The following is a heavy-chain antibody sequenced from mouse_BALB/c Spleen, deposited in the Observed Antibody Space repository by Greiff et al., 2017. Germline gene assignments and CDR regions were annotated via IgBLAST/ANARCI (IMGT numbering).Heavy chain of an antibody. CDR3: ATIFLDGYFSMDY. CDR2: ISYDGSN. CDR1: GYSITSGYY. V-gene: IGHV3-6*02. Sequence: DVKLVESGPGLVKPSQSLSLTCSVTGYSITSGYYWNWIRQFPGNKLEWMGYISYDGSNNYNPSLKNRISITRDTSKNQFFLKLNSVTTEDTATYYCATIFLDGYFSMDYWGQGTSVTVSS. D-gene: IGHD2-3*01. J-gene: IGHJ4*01.